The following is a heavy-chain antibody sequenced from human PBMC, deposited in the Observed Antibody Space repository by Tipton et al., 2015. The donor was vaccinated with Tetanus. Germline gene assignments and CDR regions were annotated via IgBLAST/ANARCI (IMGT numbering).Heavy chain of an antibody. Sequence: GLVKPSETLSVSCNVSGASISSSVYSWGWIRQPPGKGLEWIGSIYYSGNTYYNPSLKSRVTISVDRSKNQFSLNMRSVTGADTAVYYCARGILGNFGHWGQGFLVTVSS. CDR3: ARGILGNFGH. V-gene: IGHV4-39*01. CDR2: IYYSGNT. D-gene: IGHD2/OR15-2a*01. J-gene: IGHJ4*02. CDR1: GASISSSVYS.